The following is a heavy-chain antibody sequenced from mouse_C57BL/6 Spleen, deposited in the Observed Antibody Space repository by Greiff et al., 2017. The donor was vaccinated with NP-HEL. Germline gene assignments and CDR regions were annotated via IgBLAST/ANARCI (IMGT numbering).Heavy chain of an antibody. V-gene: IGHV1-64*01. CDR2: IHPNSGST. D-gene: IGHD2-4*01. J-gene: IGHJ3*01. Sequence: QVQLQQPGAELVKPGASVKLSCKASGYTFTSYWMHWVKQRPGQGLEWIGMIHPNSGSTNYNEKFKSKATLTVDKSSSTAYMQLSSLTSEDSAVYYCARGYDYDRAWFAYWGQGTLVTVSA. CDR3: ARGYDYDRAWFAY. CDR1: GYTFTSYW.